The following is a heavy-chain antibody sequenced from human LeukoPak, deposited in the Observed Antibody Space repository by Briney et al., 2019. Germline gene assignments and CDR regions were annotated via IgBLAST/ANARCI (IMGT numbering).Heavy chain of an antibody. V-gene: IGHV3-74*01. CDR3: ARGYSLSSSWYHRDWFDP. Sequence: GGSLRLSCAASGFTFSNYWMHWVRQAPGKGLVWVSRINSDGSSTSYADSVKGRFTISRDNAKNTLYLQMNGLRAEDTAVYYCARGYSLSSSWYHRDWFDPWGQGTLVTVSS. CDR2: INSDGSST. J-gene: IGHJ5*02. CDR1: GFTFSNYW. D-gene: IGHD6-13*01.